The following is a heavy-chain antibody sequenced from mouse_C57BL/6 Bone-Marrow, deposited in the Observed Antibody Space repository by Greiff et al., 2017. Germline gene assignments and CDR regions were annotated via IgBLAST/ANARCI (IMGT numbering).Heavy chain of an antibody. D-gene: IGHD1-1*01. J-gene: IGHJ3*01. CDR1: GFSLTSYG. V-gene: IGHV2-5*01. Sequence: VKLVESGPGLVQPSQSLSITCTVSGFSLTSYGVHWVRQSPGKGLEWLGVIWRGGSTDYNAAFMSRLSITKDNSKSQVFFKMNSLQADDTAIYYCATPVYYGSSYVGFAYWGQGTLVTVSA. CDR2: IWRGGST. CDR3: ATPVYYGSSYVGFAY.